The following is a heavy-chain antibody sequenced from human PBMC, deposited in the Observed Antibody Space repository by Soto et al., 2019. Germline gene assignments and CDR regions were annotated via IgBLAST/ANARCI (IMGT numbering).Heavy chain of an antibody. CDR2: INAGNGNT. J-gene: IGHJ5*02. Sequence: ASVKVSCKASGYTFTSYAMHWVRQAPGQRLEWMGWINAGNGNTKYSQKFQGRVTITRDTSASTAYMELSSLRSEDTAVYYCARYSNGWWGDNWFDPWGQGTLVTVSS. CDR3: ARYSNGWWGDNWFDP. V-gene: IGHV1-3*01. D-gene: IGHD6-19*01. CDR1: GYTFTSYA.